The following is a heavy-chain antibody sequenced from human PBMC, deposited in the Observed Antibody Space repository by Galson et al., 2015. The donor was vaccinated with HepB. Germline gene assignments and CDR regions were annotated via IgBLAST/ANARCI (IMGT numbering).Heavy chain of an antibody. Sequence: SLRLSCAASGFTFSSYSMNWVRQAPGKGLEWVSSISGSSDYIFYTDSVKGRFTISRDNSKNTLYLQMNSLRAEDTAVYYCARFMVRGRYYYYGMDVWGQGTTVTVSS. CDR3: ARFMVRGRYYYYGMDV. CDR2: ISGSSDYI. CDR1: GFTFSSYS. D-gene: IGHD3-10*01. J-gene: IGHJ6*02. V-gene: IGHV3-21*01.